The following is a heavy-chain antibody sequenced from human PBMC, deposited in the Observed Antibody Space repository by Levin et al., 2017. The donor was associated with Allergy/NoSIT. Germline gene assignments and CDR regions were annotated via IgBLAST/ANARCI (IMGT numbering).Heavy chain of an antibody. CDR3: ASGYDYFQY. V-gene: IGHV5-51*01. CDR1: GYSFSSYW. D-gene: IGHD5-12*01. Sequence: GESLKISCQGSGYSFSSYWIGWLRQMPGKGPEWMGVIYPGDSDARYSPSFQGQVTFLVDKSISTAYLQWSSLKASDTAMYYCASGYDYFQYWGQGTLVTVS. CDR2: IYPGDSDA. J-gene: IGHJ4*02.